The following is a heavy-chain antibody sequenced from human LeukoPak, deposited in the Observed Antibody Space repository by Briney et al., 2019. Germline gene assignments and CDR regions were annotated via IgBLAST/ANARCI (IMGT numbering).Heavy chain of an antibody. V-gene: IGHV6-1*01. D-gene: IGHD6-25*01. CDR1: GDSVSSSTSA. Sequence: SQTLSLTCAISGDSVSSSTSAWSWIRQSPSRGLEWLGRTYFKSKSIHDYALSVRGRITINPDTSKNQVSLQLNSMTPEDTAIYYCARNFSADFDYWGQGTLVTVSS. J-gene: IGHJ4*02. CDR3: ARNFSADFDY. CDR2: TYFKSKSIH.